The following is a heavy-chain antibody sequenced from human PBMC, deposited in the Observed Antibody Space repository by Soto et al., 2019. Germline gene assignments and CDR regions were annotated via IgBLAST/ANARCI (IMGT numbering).Heavy chain of an antibody. CDR3: AKDLKDIWGSYRSGRPVDY. CDR1: GFTFSSYA. Sequence: GGSLRLSCAASGFTFSSYAMSWVRQAPGKGLEWVSAISGSGGSTYYADSVKGRFTISRDNSKNTLYLQMNSLRAEDTAVYYCAKDLKDIWGSYRSGRPVDYWGQGTLVTVSS. D-gene: IGHD3-16*02. CDR2: ISGSGGST. J-gene: IGHJ4*02. V-gene: IGHV3-23*01.